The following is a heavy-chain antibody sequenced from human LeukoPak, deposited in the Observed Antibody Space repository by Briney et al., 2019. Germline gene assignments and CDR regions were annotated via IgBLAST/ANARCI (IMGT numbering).Heavy chain of an antibody. CDR1: GFTFSSHA. J-gene: IGHJ4*02. Sequence: GGSLRLSCAASGFTFSSHAMSWVRQAPGKGLEWVSAISGSGGSTYYADSVKGRFTISRDNSKNTLYLQMNSLRAEDTAVYYCAKDLGRWELLADYWGQGTLVTVSS. D-gene: IGHD1-26*01. V-gene: IGHV3-23*01. CDR3: AKDLGRWELLADY. CDR2: ISGSGGST.